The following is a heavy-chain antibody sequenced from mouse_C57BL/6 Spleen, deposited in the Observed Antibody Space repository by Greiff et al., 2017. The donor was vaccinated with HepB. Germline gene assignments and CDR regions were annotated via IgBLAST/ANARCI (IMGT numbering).Heavy chain of an antibody. CDR2: IDPNSGGT. J-gene: IGHJ4*01. D-gene: IGHD2-4*01. V-gene: IGHV1-72*01. Sequence: QVHVKQPGAELVKPGASVKLSCKASGYTFTSYWMHWVKQRPGRGLEWIGRIDPNSGGTKYNEKFKSKATLTVDKPSSTAYMQLSSLTSEDSAVYYCARSGDYDDYYAMDYWGQGTSVTVSS. CDR3: ARSGDYDDYYAMDY. CDR1: GYTFTSYW.